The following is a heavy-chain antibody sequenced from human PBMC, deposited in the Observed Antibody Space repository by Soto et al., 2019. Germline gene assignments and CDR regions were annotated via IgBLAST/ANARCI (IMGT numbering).Heavy chain of an antibody. Sequence: PSETLSLTCTLSGGSISSYYWSWIRQPPGKGLGWIGYIYFSGGTNYNPSLKSRVTISVDTSKNQFSLKLSSVTAADTAVYYCARESRSWYGSIWDYWGQGNLVTVS. J-gene: IGHJ4*02. CDR1: GGSISSYY. V-gene: IGHV4-59*12. CDR3: ARESRSWYGSIWDY. CDR2: IYFSGGT. D-gene: IGHD6-13*01.